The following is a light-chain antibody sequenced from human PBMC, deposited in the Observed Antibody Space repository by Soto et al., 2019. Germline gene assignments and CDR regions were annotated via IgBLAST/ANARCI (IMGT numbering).Light chain of an antibody. Sequence: EIVMTQSPPSLTVTPGEPPSISGSSSQRLLHSNGNIFLDWYLQKPGQSPQLLSNLGFNRASGVPDRVSGSGAGTDFTLKISRVEAEDAGVYYCMQALQTPYTFGQGTKLEIK. CDR1: QRLLHSNGNIF. V-gene: IGKV2-28*01. CDR3: MQALQTPYT. CDR2: LGF. J-gene: IGKJ2*01.